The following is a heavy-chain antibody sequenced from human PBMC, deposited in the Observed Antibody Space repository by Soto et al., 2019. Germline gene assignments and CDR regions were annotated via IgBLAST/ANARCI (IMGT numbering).Heavy chain of an antibody. J-gene: IGHJ4*02. V-gene: IGHV3-9*02. D-gene: IGHD4-17*01. Sequence: EVQLVESGGGLVQPGRSLRLSCVASGFIADDYAMHWVRQAPGKGLEWVSGISSNSATINYADSVKGRFTISRDNAKNSLVLQMNSLRPEDTAFSYCVKEMNCGGMTTIHYCDSWGQGTLVSVPS. CDR1: GFIADDYA. CDR3: VKEMNCGGMTTIHYCDS. CDR2: ISSNSATI.